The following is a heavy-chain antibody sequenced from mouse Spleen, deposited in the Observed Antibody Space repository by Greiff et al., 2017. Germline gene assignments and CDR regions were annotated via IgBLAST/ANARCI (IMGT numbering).Heavy chain of an antibody. Sequence: VQLQQSGAELVRPGASVTLSCTASGFNIKDDYMHWVKQRPEQGLEWIGWIDPENGDTEYASKFQGKATITADTSSNTAYLQLSSLTSEDTAVYYCTTTYFDYWGQGTTLTVSS. CDR1: GFNIKDDY. V-gene: IGHV14-4*01. CDR3: TTTYFDY. CDR2: IDPENGDT. J-gene: IGHJ2*01.